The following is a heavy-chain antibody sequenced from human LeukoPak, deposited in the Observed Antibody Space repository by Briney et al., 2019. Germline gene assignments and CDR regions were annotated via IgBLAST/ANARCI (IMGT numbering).Heavy chain of an antibody. CDR2: ISGSGGST. V-gene: IGHV3-23*01. D-gene: IGHD2-15*01. CDR1: GFTFSSDA. J-gene: IGHJ4*02. CDR3: ASRYCSGGSCYFYDY. Sequence: PGGSLRLSCAASGFTFSSDAMSWVRQAPGKGLEWVSAISGSGGSTYYADSVKGRFTISRDNSKNTLYLQMNSLRAEDTDVYYFASRYCSGGSCYFYDYWGQGTLVTVSS.